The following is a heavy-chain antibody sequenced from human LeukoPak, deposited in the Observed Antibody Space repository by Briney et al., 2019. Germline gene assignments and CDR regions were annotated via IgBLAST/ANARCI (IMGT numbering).Heavy chain of an antibody. D-gene: IGHD3-10*01. CDR1: GFTVSNNY. V-gene: IGHV4-4*02. J-gene: IGHJ4*02. CDR3: ARDSSTFGAFDY. CDR2: IYHSGST. Sequence: GSLRLSCAASGFTVSNNYISWVRQPPGKGLEWIGEIYHSGSTNYNPSLKSRVTISVDKSKNQFSLKLSSVTAADTAVYYCARDSSTFGAFDYWGQGTLVTVSS.